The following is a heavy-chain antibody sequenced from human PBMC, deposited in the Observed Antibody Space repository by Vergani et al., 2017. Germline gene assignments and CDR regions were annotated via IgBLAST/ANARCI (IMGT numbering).Heavy chain of an antibody. V-gene: IGHV3-7*01. Sequence: EVQLVESGGGLVQPGGSLRLSCAASGFTFSSYWMSWVRQAPGKGLEWVANIKQDGSEKYYVDSVKGRFTISRDNAKNSLYLQINSLRAEDTAVYYCARDRVRFLEWSDAFDIWGQGTMVTVSS. CDR3: ARDRVRFLEWSDAFDI. D-gene: IGHD3-3*01. J-gene: IGHJ3*02. CDR2: IKQDGSEK. CDR1: GFTFSSYW.